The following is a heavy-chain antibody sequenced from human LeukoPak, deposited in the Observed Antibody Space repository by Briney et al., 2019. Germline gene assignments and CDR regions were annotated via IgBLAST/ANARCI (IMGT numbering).Heavy chain of an antibody. J-gene: IGHJ4*02. Sequence: GGSLRLSCAASGFTFSSRGMSWLRQAPGKGLEWVSSITPTGDGTYYAASVKGRFTISRDNSKNTLYLQMDSLRADDTAKYYCARDSPVATWWGQGTLVTVSS. V-gene: IGHV3-23*01. CDR3: ARDSPVATW. CDR1: GFTFSSRG. D-gene: IGHD1-26*01. CDR2: ITPTGDGT.